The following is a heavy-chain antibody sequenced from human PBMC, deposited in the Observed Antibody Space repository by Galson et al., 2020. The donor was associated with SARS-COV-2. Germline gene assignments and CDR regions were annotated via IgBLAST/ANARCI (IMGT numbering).Heavy chain of an antibody. CDR3: ARKSGGDWDF. D-gene: IGHD2-21*02. CDR2: ISAYNGHT. CDR1: GYTFINYG. J-gene: IGHJ4*02. V-gene: IGHV1-18*01. Sequence: ASVKVSCRASGYTFINYGIMWARQAPGQGLEWMGWISAYNGHTYYAENFQGRVTLTTDTSTNTLYMELKSLRSDDTAVYYCARKSGGDWDFWGQGTLVTVSS.